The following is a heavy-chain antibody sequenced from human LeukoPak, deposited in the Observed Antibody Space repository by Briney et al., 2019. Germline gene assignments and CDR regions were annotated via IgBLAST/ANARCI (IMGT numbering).Heavy chain of an antibody. Sequence: GASVKVSCTASGYTFTGYYMHWVRQAPGQGLEWMGWINPNSGGTNYAQKFQGRVTMTRDTSISTAYMELSRLRSDDTAVYYCARDYEYYDFWSGYYLDYWGQGTLVTVSS. CDR3: ARDYEYYDFWSGYYLDY. V-gene: IGHV1-2*02. J-gene: IGHJ4*02. CDR2: INPNSGGT. CDR1: GYTFTGYY. D-gene: IGHD3-3*01.